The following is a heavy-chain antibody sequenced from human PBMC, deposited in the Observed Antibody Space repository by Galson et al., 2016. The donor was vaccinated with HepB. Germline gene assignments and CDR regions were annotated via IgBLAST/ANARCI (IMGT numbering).Heavy chain of an antibody. CDR2: NYPGDPAT. CDR1: GYTFTSYW. V-gene: IGHV5-51*01. Sequence: QSGAEVKKPGESLKISCKGSGYTFTSYWIGWVRQMPGTGLAWTGINYPGDPATNYSPSFQGQVTISADKSITTAYLQWSSLKASDTAMYYCATLQGWEDAFHIWGQGTMVTVSS. J-gene: IGHJ3*02. D-gene: IGHD1-26*01. CDR3: ATLQGWEDAFHI.